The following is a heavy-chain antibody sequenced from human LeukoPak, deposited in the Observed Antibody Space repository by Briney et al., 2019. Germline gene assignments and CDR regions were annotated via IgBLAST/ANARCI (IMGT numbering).Heavy chain of an antibody. D-gene: IGHD3-16*01. J-gene: IGHJ6*02. Sequence: SETLSLTCTVSGGSISSYYWSWIRQPPGKGLEWIGYIYYSGSTNYNPSLKSRVTISVGTSKNQFSLKLSSVTAADTAVYYCARIVGGNYYYYYGMDVWGQGTTVTVSS. CDR3: ARIVGGNYYYYYGMDV. CDR2: IYYSGST. CDR1: GGSISSYY. V-gene: IGHV4-59*08.